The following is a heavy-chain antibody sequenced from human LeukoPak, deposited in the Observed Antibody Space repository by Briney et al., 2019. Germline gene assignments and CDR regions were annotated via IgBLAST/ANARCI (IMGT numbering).Heavy chain of an antibody. Sequence: PGGSLRLSCAASGFTFSSYEMNWVRQAPGKGLEWVSYISSSGSTIYYADSVKGRFTISRDNAKNSLYLQMNSLRAEDTAVYYCARGGRGIVGATAWFDPWGQGTLVTVSS. J-gene: IGHJ5*02. V-gene: IGHV3-48*03. CDR3: ARGGRGIVGATAWFDP. CDR1: GFTFSSYE. CDR2: ISSSGSTI. D-gene: IGHD1-26*01.